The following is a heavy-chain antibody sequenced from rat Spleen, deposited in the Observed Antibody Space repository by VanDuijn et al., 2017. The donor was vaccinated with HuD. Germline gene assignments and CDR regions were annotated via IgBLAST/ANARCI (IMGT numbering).Heavy chain of an antibody. D-gene: IGHD1-2*01. CDR2: ISTSGGST. J-gene: IGHJ2*01. V-gene: IGHV5-46*01. CDR3: TRVLYYYSSPFDY. Sequence: EVQLVESGGGLVQPGRSMKLSCAASGFTFSSFPMAWVRQAPTKGLEWVATISTSGGSTYYRDSVKGRFTISRDNAKSTLYLQMNSLRSEDTATYYCTRVLYYYSSPFDYWGQGVMVTVSS. CDR1: GFTFSSFP.